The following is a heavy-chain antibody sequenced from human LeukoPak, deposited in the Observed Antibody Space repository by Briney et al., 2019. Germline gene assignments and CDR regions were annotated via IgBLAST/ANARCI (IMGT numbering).Heavy chain of an antibody. V-gene: IGHV1-2*02. D-gene: IGHD1-1*01. CDR3: ARENRLERRSDY. J-gene: IGHJ4*02. Sequence: ASVKVSCKASGYTFTSYDINWVRQAPGQGLEWMGWINPNSGGTNYAQKFQGRVTMTRDTSISTAYMELSRLRSDDTAVYYCARENRLERRSDYWGQGTLVTVSS. CDR2: INPNSGGT. CDR1: GYTFTSYD.